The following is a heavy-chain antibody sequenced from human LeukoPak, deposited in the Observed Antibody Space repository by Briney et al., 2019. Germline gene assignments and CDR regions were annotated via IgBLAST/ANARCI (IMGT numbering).Heavy chain of an antibody. J-gene: IGHJ4*02. CDR3: ARVLRQQLVEAAGGGVDY. CDR2: ISSSSSYI. D-gene: IGHD6-13*01. V-gene: IGHV3-21*01. Sequence: PGGSLRLSCAASGFTFSSYSMNWVRQAPGKGLKWVSSISSSSSYIYYADSVKGRFTISRDNAKNSLYLQMNSLRAEDTAVYYCARVLRQQLVEAAGGGVDYWGQGTLVTVSS. CDR1: GFTFSSYS.